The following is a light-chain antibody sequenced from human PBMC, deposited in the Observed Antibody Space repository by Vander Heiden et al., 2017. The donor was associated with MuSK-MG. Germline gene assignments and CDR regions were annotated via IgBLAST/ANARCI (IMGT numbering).Light chain of an antibody. Sequence: EIVLTQPPATLSSSPGERATLSCGTSHLLSSNPLPWYQQKPGLAPRLLIDDAYSRATGIPDRFSGSGSGTDFTLTISRLEPDDFAVYYCQQYYSAPLTFGGGTKVEIK. CDR2: DAY. CDR3: QQYYSAPLT. CDR1: HLLSSNP. V-gene: IGKV3D-20*01. J-gene: IGKJ4*01.